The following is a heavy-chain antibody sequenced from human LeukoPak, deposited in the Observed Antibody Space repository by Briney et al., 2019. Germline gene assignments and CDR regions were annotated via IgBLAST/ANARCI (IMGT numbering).Heavy chain of an antibody. CDR1: GFTFTSYA. Sequence: PGGSLRLSCAASGFTFTSYAMTWVRQAPGKGLEWVSTISGSGGTTYYADSVKGRFTISRDNSKNTLYLQMNSLRAEDTAVYYCTYGDYGRRRFDFWGQGTLVTVSS. V-gene: IGHV3-23*01. CDR2: ISGSGGTT. J-gene: IGHJ4*02. CDR3: TYGDYGRRRFDF. D-gene: IGHD4-17*01.